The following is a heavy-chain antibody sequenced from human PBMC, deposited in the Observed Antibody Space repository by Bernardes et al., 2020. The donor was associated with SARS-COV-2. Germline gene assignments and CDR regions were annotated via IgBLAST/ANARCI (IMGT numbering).Heavy chain of an antibody. D-gene: IGHD6-13*01. V-gene: IGHV4-59*01. CDR3: ARGQFGRAAVGTIDY. Sequence: SENRCLTCVVSGGSINDYYWTWIRQPPGKGLEWIGYIYYSGTTNYNPSLKSRVTILVDTSKNQFSLRLTSVTAADTAVYYCARGQFGRAAVGTIDYWGQGTLVTVSS. CDR2: IYYSGTT. J-gene: IGHJ4*02. CDR1: GGSINDYY.